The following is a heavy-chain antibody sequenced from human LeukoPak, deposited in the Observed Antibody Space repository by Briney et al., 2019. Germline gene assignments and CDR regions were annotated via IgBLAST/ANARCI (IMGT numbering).Heavy chain of an antibody. D-gene: IGHD3-16*01. CDR3: ASEQRGGAFDI. V-gene: IGHV3-21*01. CDR1: GFTFSSYS. CDR2: ISSSSSYI. J-gene: IGHJ3*02. Sequence: GGSLRLSCAASGFTFSSYSMNWVRQAPGKGLEWVSSISSSSSYIYYADSVKGRFTISRDNAKNSLYLQMNSLRAEDTAVYYCASEQRGGAFDIWGQGTMDTVSS.